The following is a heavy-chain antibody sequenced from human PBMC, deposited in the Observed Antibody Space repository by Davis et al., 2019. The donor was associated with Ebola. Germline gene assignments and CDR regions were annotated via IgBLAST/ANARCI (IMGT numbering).Heavy chain of an antibody. CDR2: MNTDGGSA. D-gene: IGHD3-16*01. CDR1: GFDFSTYW. CDR3: AKDKGFWVPPDWFGP. Sequence: GESLKISCAASGFDFSTYWMHWVRQPPGKGLEWVLRMNTDGGSANFADSVKGRVSISRDNSKNTLSLQMNSVRGEDSAVYYCAKDKGFWVPPDWFGPWGQGVQVTVSS. J-gene: IGHJ5*02. V-gene: IGHV3-74*01.